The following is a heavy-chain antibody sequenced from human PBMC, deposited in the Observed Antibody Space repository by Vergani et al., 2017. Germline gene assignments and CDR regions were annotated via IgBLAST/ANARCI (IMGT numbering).Heavy chain of an antibody. CDR1: GFTFSSYG. CDR3: ARDQATVTYYYYYYMDV. J-gene: IGHJ6*03. CDR2: IWYDGCNK. V-gene: IGHV3-33*01. Sequence: QVQLVESGGGVVQPGRSLRLSCAASGFTFSSYGMHWVRQAPGKGLEWVAVIWYDGCNKYYADSVKGRFTISRDNSKNTLYLQMNSLRAEDTAVYYCARDQATVTYYYYYYMDVWGKGTTVTVSS. D-gene: IGHD4-11*01.